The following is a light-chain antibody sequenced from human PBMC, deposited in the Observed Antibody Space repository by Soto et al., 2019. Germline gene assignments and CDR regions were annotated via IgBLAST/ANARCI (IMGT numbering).Light chain of an antibody. CDR3: QQYGSSPWT. CDR2: DAS. J-gene: IGKJ1*01. Sequence: EIVLTQSPATLSLSPVERATLSCRASQSVGKYLVWYQQKPGQAPRLLIYDASSRATGIPDRFSGSGSGTDFTLTISRLEPEDFAVYYCQQYGSSPWTFGQGTKVDIK. CDR1: QSVGKY. V-gene: IGKV3-20*01.